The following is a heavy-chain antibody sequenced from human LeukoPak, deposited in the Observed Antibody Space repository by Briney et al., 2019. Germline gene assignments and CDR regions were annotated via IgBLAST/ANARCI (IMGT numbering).Heavy chain of an antibody. Sequence: GGSLRLSCAASGFTVSSSYMSWVRQAPGKGLEWVSFITSSGTSIFYADSVKGRFTISRDNAKNSLYMQMNSLRAEDTALYYCARAVRNYYDRSGINWYFDLWRRGTLVTVSS. D-gene: IGHD3-22*01. CDR3: ARAVRNYYDRSGINWYFDL. CDR1: GFTVSSSY. CDR2: ITSSGTSI. J-gene: IGHJ2*01. V-gene: IGHV3-11*01.